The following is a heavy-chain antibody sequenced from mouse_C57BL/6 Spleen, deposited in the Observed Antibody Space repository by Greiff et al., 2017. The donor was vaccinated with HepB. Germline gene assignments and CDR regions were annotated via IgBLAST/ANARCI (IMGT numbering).Heavy chain of an antibody. Sequence: QVQLQQPGAELVKPGASVKMSCKASGYTFTSYWITWVKQRPGQGLEWIGDIYPGSGSTNYNEKFKSKATLTVDTSSNTAYLQLSSLTSEDTAVYYCTTEDYGSSYYWGQGTTLTVSS. CDR3: TTEDYGSSYY. CDR2: IYPGSGST. V-gene: IGHV1-55*01. CDR1: GYTFTSYW. J-gene: IGHJ2*01. D-gene: IGHD1-1*01.